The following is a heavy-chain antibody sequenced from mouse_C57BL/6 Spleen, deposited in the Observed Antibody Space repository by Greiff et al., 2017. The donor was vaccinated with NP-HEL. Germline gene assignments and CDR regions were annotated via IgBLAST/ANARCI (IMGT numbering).Heavy chain of an antibody. CDR1: GYTFTNYW. CDR3: ASGSYYGSFDY. D-gene: IGHD1-1*01. CDR2: IYPGGGYT. J-gene: IGHJ2*01. Sequence: VKLQQSGAELVRPGTSVKMSCKASGYTFTNYWIGWAKQRPGHGLEWIGDIYPGGGYTNYNEKFKGKATLTADKSSSTAYMQFSSLTSEDSAIYYCASGSYYGSFDYWGQGTTLTVSS. V-gene: IGHV1-63*01.